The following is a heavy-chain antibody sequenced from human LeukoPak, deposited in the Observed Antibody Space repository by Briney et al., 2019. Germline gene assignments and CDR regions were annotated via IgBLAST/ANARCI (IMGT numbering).Heavy chain of an antibody. Sequence: GGSLRLSCAESGFTFSSYGMHWVRQAPGKGLEWVAFIRYDGSNEYYADSVKGRFTISRDNSKNTLYLQMNSLRPDDTAVYYCAKDSGSWSNYFDYWGQGTLVTVSS. J-gene: IGHJ4*02. CDR1: GFTFSSYG. CDR2: IRYDGSNE. CDR3: AKDSGSWSNYFDY. V-gene: IGHV3-30*02. D-gene: IGHD6-13*01.